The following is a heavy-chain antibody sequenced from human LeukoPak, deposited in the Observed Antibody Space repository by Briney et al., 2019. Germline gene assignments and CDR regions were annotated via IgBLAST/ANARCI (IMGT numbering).Heavy chain of an antibody. J-gene: IGHJ4*02. CDR1: GFTFSSYD. CDR3: AKDAPRSSGWFFFDY. Sequence: GGSLRLSCAASGFTFSSYDMNWVRQAPGKGLEWVSGISNSGDRSYYADAVKGRFTISRNNSKNTLYLHMNSLRVEDTAVYYCAKDAPRSSGWFFFDYWGQGILVTVSS. D-gene: IGHD6-19*01. V-gene: IGHV3-23*01. CDR2: ISNSGDRS.